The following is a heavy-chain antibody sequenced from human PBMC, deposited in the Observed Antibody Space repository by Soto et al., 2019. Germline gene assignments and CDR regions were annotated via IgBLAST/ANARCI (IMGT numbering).Heavy chain of an antibody. V-gene: IGHV3-15*07. J-gene: IGHJ1*01. Sequence: EVQLVESGGGVIKPGGSLRLSCAASGFTFSDTWMNWVRQAPGKGLEWVGRIKRQIDGGTTDYAAPVKGRFTISRDDSTNTLYLRMNSLKTEDTGVYYCTTGARGGQGTLVTVSS. CDR2: IKRQIDGGTT. CDR1: GFTFSDTW. CDR3: TTGAR.